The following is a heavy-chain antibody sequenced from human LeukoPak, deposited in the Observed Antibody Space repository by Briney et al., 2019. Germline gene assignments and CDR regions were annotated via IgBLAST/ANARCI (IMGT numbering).Heavy chain of an antibody. CDR3: ARDGISGSYYAEYFQH. CDR1: GVSISSYY. CDR2: IYYTGST. Sequence: SETLSLTCTVSGVSISSYYWSWIRQPPGKGLEWIGYIYYTGSTNYNPSLKNRVTISVDTSKNQFSLKLSSVTAADTAVYYCARDGISGSYYAEYFQHWGQGTLVTVSS. D-gene: IGHD1-26*01. J-gene: IGHJ1*01. V-gene: IGHV4-59*01.